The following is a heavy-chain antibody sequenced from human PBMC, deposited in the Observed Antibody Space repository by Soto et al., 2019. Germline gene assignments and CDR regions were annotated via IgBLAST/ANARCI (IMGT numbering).Heavy chain of an antibody. CDR1: GYTFTDYF. J-gene: IGHJ4*02. D-gene: IGHD4-4*01. CDR3: ARDSNYDAFDY. V-gene: IGHV1-2*02. Sequence: ASVKVSCKASGYTFTDYFIHWVRQAPGQGLEWMGWINPNSGGTKYGQKFQGRVTTTRDTSISTAYMELSRLTSDDTAVYSCARDSNYDAFDYWGQGTLVTVSS. CDR2: INPNSGGT.